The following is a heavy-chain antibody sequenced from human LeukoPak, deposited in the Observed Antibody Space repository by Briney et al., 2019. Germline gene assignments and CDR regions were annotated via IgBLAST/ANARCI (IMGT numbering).Heavy chain of an antibody. Sequence: GGSLRLSCAASGFTFRASTIHWVRQASGKGLEWVGRIRTKANTYATTYNESVKGRFLISRDDSKKTAYLQMNSLKTEDTAVYYCIRVGGAFDIWGQGTMVTVSS. V-gene: IGHV3-73*01. CDR1: GFTFRAST. CDR3: IRVGGAFDI. CDR2: IRTKANTYAT. D-gene: IGHD3-16*01. J-gene: IGHJ3*02.